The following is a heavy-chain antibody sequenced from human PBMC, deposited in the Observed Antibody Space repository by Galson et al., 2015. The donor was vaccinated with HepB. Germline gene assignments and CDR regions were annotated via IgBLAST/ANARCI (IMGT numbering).Heavy chain of an antibody. CDR1: GSTFTSYD. D-gene: IGHD2-2*01. CDR3: ARSGQLLSKGPFDP. J-gene: IGHJ5*02. Sequence: SVKVSCKASGSTFTSYDINWVRQATGQGLEWMGWMNPNSGNTGCAQKFQGRVTMTRNTSINTAYMELSSLRSEDTAVYYCARSGQLLSKGPFDPWGQGTLVTVSS. V-gene: IGHV1-8*01. CDR2: MNPNSGNT.